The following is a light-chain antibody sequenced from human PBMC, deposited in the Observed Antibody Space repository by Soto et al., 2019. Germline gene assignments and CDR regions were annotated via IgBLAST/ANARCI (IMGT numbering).Light chain of an antibody. CDR1: SSDVGGYNF. V-gene: IGLV2-14*01. CDR2: EVT. J-gene: IGLJ3*02. Sequence: QSALTQPASVSGSPGQSITISCTGTSSDVGGYNFVSWYQQHPGKAPKVIIYEVTNRPSEVSNRFSGSKSGNTASLTISGLQAEDEANYYCSSSSTSTARVSGGGTKLTVL. CDR3: SSSSTSTARV.